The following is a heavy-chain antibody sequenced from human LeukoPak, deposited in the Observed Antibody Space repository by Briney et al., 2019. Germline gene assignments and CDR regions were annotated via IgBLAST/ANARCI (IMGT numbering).Heavy chain of an antibody. CDR2: IKTNTAGGGRTT. Sequence: PGGSLRLSCTASGFTFSNAWMSWVRQAPGKGLEWVSRIKTNTAGGGRTTDYAAPVKGRFTISRDDSKNTLYLQMNSLKTEDTAVYYCTTNDAFDIWGQGTLVTVSS. CDR1: GFTFSNAW. J-gene: IGHJ3*02. V-gene: IGHV3-15*01. CDR3: TTNDAFDI.